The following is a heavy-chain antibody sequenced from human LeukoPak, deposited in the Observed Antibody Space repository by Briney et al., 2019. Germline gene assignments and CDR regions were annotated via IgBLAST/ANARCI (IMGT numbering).Heavy chain of an antibody. CDR1: GFTFSSYA. Sequence: GGSLRLSCAASGFTFSSYAMSWVRQAPGKGLEWVSAISGSGGSTYYADSVKGRFTISRDNSKNTLYLQMNSLRAEDTAVYYCAKDVIVGATTPNYFDYWGQGTLVTVSS. CDR3: AKDVIVGATTPNYFDY. V-gene: IGHV3-23*01. CDR2: ISGSGGST. D-gene: IGHD1-26*01. J-gene: IGHJ4*02.